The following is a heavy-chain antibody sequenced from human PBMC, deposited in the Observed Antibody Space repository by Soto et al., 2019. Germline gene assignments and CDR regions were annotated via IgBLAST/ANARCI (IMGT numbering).Heavy chain of an antibody. CDR3: ALAVIAARNYYYGMDI. J-gene: IGHJ6*02. CDR2: IIPIFGTA. V-gene: IGHV1-69*13. CDR1: GGTFSSYA. Sequence: SVKVSCKASGGTFSSYAISWVRQAPGQGLEWMGGIIPIFGTANYAQKFQGRVTITADESTSTAYMELSSLRSEDTAVYYCALAVIAARNYYYGMDIWGQGTTVTVSS. D-gene: IGHD6-6*01.